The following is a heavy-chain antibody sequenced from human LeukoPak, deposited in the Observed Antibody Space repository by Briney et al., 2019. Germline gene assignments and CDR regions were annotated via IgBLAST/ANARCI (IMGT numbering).Heavy chain of an antibody. CDR1: GGSFSGYY. CDR3: ARRKLGYCSSTSCYKRAFDI. V-gene: IGHV4-34*01. J-gene: IGHJ3*02. CDR2: INHSGST. D-gene: IGHD2-2*02. Sequence: PSETLSLTCAVYGGSFSGYYWSWIRQPPGKGLEWIGEINHSGSTNYNPSLKSRDTISVDTSKNQFSLKLSSVTAAYTAVYYCARRKLGYCSSTSCYKRAFDIWGQGTMVTVSS.